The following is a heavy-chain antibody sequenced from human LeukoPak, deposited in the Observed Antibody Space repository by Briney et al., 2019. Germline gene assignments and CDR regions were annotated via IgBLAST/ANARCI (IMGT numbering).Heavy chain of an antibody. J-gene: IGHJ4*02. CDR3: ARVAAATTNPRFDF. CDR1: GDSISSSNW. CDR2: IYHSGST. D-gene: IGHD1-1*01. V-gene: IGHV4-4*02. Sequence: SGTLSLTCAVSGDSISSSNWWSWVRQPPGKGLEWIGEIYHSGSTNYNPSLKSRVTISVDKSKNQFSLKLSSVTAADTAVYYCARVAAATTNPRFDFWGQGTLVTVSS.